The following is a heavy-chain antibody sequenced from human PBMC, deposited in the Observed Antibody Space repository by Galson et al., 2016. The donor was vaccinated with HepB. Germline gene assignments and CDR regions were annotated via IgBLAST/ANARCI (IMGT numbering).Heavy chain of an antibody. V-gene: IGHV4-59*01. CDR3: ARPADCSGDRCGWYFDV. CDR1: GSSISNYF. CDR2: IHYTGTT. Sequence: SETLSLTCTVSGSSISNYFWSWIRQPPGKELEWIGYIHYTGTTDSNPSLKSRVTISVDTSKKQLSLNLRPVTSADTAVYFCARPADCSGDRCGWYFDVWGLGTRVTFSS. J-gene: IGHJ2*01. D-gene: IGHD2-15*01.